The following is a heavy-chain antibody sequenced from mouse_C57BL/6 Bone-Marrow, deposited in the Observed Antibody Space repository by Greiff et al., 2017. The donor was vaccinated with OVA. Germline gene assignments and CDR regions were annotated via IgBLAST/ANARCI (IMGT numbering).Heavy chain of an antibody. CDR3: ARIADYYYGSSLAY. CDR2: IWWVDDK. CDR1: GFSLSTFGMG. V-gene: IGHV8-8*01. D-gene: IGHD1-1*01. Sequence: QVTLKESGPGILQPSQTLSLTCSFSGFSLSTFGMGVGWIRPPSGQGLVWLVHIWWVDDKYYNPALKSRLTISTDTSKNQVFLKIANVDTADTATYYCARIADYYYGSSLAYWGQGTLVTVSA. J-gene: IGHJ3*01.